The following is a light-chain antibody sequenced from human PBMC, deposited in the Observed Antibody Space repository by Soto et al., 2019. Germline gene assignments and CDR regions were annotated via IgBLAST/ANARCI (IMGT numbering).Light chain of an antibody. CDR1: QSVNSY. V-gene: IGKV3-11*01. Sequence: DTVLTQSPGTLSLSPGERATLSCRASQSVNSYLAWYQQKPGQAPRLLIYDASNRATGIPARFSGSGSGTDFTLTISSLEPEDFAVYYCQQRSNWPPLTFGGGTK. J-gene: IGKJ4*01. CDR3: QQRSNWPPLT. CDR2: DAS.